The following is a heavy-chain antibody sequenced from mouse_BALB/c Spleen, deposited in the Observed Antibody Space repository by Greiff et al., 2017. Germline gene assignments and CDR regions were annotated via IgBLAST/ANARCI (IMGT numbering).Heavy chain of an antibody. CDR1: GYAFSSSW. Sequence: VKLMESGPELVKPGASVKISCKASGYAFSSSWMNWVKQRPGQGLEWIGRIYPGDGDTNYNGKFKGKATPTADKSSSTAYMQLSSLTSVDSAVYFCARSTVVATDAMDYWGQGTSVTVSS. D-gene: IGHD1-1*01. CDR3: ARSTVVATDAMDY. V-gene: IGHV1-82*01. CDR2: IYPGDGDT. J-gene: IGHJ4*01.